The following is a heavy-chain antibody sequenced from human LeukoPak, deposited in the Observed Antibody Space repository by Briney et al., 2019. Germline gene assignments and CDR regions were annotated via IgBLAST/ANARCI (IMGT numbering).Heavy chain of an antibody. CDR3: ARTDQYDILTGYNYYYYMDV. V-gene: IGHV1-18*01. Sequence: ASVKVSCKASGYTFTSYGISWVRQAPGQGLEWMGWISAYNGNTNYAQKLQGRVTMTTDTSTSTAYMELRSLRSDDTAVYYCARTDQYDILTGYNYYYYMDVWGKGTTVTVSS. J-gene: IGHJ6*03. CDR1: GYTFTSYG. D-gene: IGHD3-9*01. CDR2: ISAYNGNT.